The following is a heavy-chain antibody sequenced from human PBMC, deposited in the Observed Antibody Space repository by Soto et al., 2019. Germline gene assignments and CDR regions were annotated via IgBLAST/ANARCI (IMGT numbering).Heavy chain of an antibody. CDR3: ARGTVVVPAATYYFDY. V-gene: IGHV4-34*01. CDR1: GGSFSGYY. D-gene: IGHD2-2*01. Sequence: SETLSLTCAVYGGSFSGYYWSWIRQPPGKGLEWIGAINHSGSTNYNPSLKSRVTISVDTSKNQFSLKLSSVTAADTAVYYCARGTVVVPAATYYFDYWGQGTLVTVSS. CDR2: INHSGST. J-gene: IGHJ4*02.